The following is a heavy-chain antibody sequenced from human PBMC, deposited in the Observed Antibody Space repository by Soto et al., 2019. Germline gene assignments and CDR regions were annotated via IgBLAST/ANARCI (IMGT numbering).Heavy chain of an antibody. J-gene: IGHJ3*02. CDR2: ISGSGGTT. Sequence: EVQLLESGGGLVQPGGSLRLSSAASGFTFSSYAMSWVRQAPGKGLEWVSAISGSGGTTYYADSVKGRFTFSRYNSKNTLYLQMNSLRAEDAAVYYCAKTANGWFSAFDIWGQGTMVTVSS. D-gene: IGHD6-19*01. CDR3: AKTANGWFSAFDI. V-gene: IGHV3-23*01. CDR1: GFTFSSYA.